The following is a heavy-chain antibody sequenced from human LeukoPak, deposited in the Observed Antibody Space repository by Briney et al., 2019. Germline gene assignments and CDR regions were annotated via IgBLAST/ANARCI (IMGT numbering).Heavy chain of an antibody. D-gene: IGHD5-18*01. CDR3: ARERVDTAMVDRYYFDY. CDR2: IKQDGSEK. V-gene: IGHV3-7*01. CDR1: GFTFSSYW. J-gene: IGHJ4*02. Sequence: PGGSLRLSCAASGFTFSSYWMSWVRQAPGKGLEWVANIKQDGSEKYYVDSVKGRFTISRDNANNSLYLQMNSLRAEDTAVYYCARERVDTAMVDRYYFDYWGQGTLVTVSS.